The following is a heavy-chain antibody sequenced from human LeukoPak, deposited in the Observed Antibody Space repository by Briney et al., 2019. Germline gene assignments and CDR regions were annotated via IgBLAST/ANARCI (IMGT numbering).Heavy chain of an antibody. CDR2: ISGSGDSI. CDR3: AKEREWGVRTFDY. V-gene: IGHV3-23*01. Sequence: PGGSLRLSCAASGFTFSSFAMSWVRQAPGKGLGWVSAISGSGDSIYYADSVKGRFTISRDNSKNTLYLQMNSLRAEDTALYYCAKEREWGVRTFDYWGQGTLVTVSS. D-gene: IGHD3-10*01. CDR1: GFTFSSFA. J-gene: IGHJ4*02.